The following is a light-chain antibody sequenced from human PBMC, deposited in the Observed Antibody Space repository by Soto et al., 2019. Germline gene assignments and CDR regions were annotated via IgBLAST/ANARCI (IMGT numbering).Light chain of an antibody. V-gene: IGLV1-40*01. Sequence: QSVLTQPPSVSGAPGQRVTISCTGSSSNIGAGYHVHWYQQLPGAAPKLLIFGDSNRPSGVPDRFSGSKSGTSASLAITGLQAEDEAHYYCQSYDNSLSGSWVFGGGTKVTVL. J-gene: IGLJ3*02. CDR1: SSNIGAGYH. CDR2: GDS. CDR3: QSYDNSLSGSWV.